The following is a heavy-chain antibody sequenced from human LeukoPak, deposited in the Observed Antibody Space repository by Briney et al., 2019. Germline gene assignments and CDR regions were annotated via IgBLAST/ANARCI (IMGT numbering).Heavy chain of an antibody. CDR1: GXSISGYY. Sequence: PSETLSLTCTVSGXSISGYYGSWIRQPPGKGLEWIGYIYYSGSTNYNPSLKSRVTISVDTSKNQFSLKLSSVTAADTAVYYCARGIAAPIDYWGQGTLVTVSS. V-gene: IGHV4-59*01. CDR3: ARGIAAPIDY. J-gene: IGHJ4*02. CDR2: IYYSGST. D-gene: IGHD6-25*01.